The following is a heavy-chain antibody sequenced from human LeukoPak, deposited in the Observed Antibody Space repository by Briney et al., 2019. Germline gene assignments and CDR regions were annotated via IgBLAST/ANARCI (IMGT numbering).Heavy chain of an antibody. CDR1: GYTFTSYG. CDR3: ARVVVGSYGYYYYGMDV. V-gene: IGHV1-18*01. Sequence: ASVKVSCTASGYTFTSYGISWVRQAPGQGLEWMGWISAYNGNTNYAQKLQGRVTMTTDTSTSTAYMELRSLRSDDTAVYYCARVVVGSYGYYYYGMDVWGQGTTVTVSS. D-gene: IGHD5-18*01. J-gene: IGHJ6*02. CDR2: ISAYNGNT.